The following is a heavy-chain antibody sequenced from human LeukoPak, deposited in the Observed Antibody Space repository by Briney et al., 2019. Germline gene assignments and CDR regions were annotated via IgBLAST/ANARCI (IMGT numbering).Heavy chain of an antibody. CDR2: INWNGGST. CDR3: ARALGFFTGYGY. J-gene: IGHJ4*02. Sequence: GGSLRLSCAASGVTFDDYGMSWVRQAPRKGLEWVSGINWNGGSTGYADSVKGRFTISRDNAKNSLYLQMNSLRAEDTALYYCARALGFFTGYGYWGQGTLVTVSS. D-gene: IGHD3-9*01. V-gene: IGHV3-20*04. CDR1: GVTFDDYG.